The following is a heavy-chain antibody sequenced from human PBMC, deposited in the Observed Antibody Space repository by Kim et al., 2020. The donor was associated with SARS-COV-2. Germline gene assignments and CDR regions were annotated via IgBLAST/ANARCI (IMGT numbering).Heavy chain of an antibody. CDR3: ARQITLAGAGTTPFGY. CDR1: GGSISSSSYY. CDR2: IYYSGST. J-gene: IGHJ4*02. D-gene: IGHD6-19*01. Sequence: SETLSLTCTVSGGSISSSSYYWGWIRQPPGKGLEWIGSIYYSGSTYYNPSLKSRVTISVDTSKNQFSLKLSSVTAADTAVYYCARQITLAGAGTTPFGYWGQGTLVTVSS. V-gene: IGHV4-39*01.